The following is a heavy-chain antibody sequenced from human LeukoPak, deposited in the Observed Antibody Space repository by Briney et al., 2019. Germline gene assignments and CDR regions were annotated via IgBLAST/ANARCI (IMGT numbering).Heavy chain of an antibody. CDR1: GFTVSSNY. J-gene: IGHJ4*02. V-gene: IGHV3-53*01. D-gene: IGHD3-3*01. CDR2: IYSGGST. CDR3: ARGSSYYDFWSGYENYYFDY. Sequence: GGSLRLSCAASGFTVSSNYMSWVRQAPGKGLEWVSVIYSGGSTYYADSVKGRFTISRDNSKNTLYLQMNSLRAEDTAVYYCARGSSYYDFWSGYENYYFDYWGQGTPGQRLL.